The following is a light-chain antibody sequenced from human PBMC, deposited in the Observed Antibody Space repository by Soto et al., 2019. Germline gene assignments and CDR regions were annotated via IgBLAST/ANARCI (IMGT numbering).Light chain of an antibody. J-gene: IGKJ2*01. CDR2: DAS. CDR3: QQYGSSPYT. CDR1: QDISRY. V-gene: IGKV3-11*01. Sequence: ETVLTQSPATLSLSPGERATLSCRASQDISRYLAWYQQKPGQAPRLLIYDASNRATGIPARFSGSGSGTDFTLTISNLEPEDFAVYYCQQYGSSPYTFGLGTKVDIK.